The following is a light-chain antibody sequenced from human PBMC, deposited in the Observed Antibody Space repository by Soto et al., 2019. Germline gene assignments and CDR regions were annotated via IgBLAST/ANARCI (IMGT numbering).Light chain of an antibody. CDR2: EVS. J-gene: IGLJ3*02. CDR1: SSDVGRYNH. Sequence: QSALTQPASVSGSPGQSITVSCTGTSSDVGRYNHVSWFQQHPGKAPKLIIYEVSDRPSGVPDRFSGSKSGNTASLTISGLQAEDEADYYCSSYTSTSTLWVFGGGTQVTVL. CDR3: SSYTSTSTLWV. V-gene: IGLV2-14*01.